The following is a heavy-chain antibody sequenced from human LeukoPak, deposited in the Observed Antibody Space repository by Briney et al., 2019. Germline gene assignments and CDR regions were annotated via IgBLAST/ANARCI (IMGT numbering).Heavy chain of an antibody. CDR3: TTDLAGSWYILGTVY. J-gene: IGHJ4*02. D-gene: IGHD6-13*01. V-gene: IGHV3-15*01. CDR2: IKSKTDGGTT. Sequence: GGSLRLSCAASGFTFSNAWMSRVRQAPGKGLEWVGRIKSKTDGGTTDYAAPVKGRFTISRDDSKNTLYLQMNSLKTEDTAVYYCTTDLAGSWYILGTVYWGQGTLVTVSS. CDR1: GFTFSNAW.